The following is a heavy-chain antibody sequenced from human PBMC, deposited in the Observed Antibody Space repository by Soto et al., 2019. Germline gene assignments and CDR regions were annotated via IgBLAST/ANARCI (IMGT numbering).Heavy chain of an antibody. CDR3: AKVRLDIVVVVAILTYYFDY. Sequence: GGSLRLSCAASGFTFSSYAMSWVRQAPGKGLEWVSAISGSGGSTYYADSVKGRFTISRDNSKNTLYLQMNSLRAEDTAVYYCAKVRLDIVVVVAILTYYFDYWGQGTLVTVSS. V-gene: IGHV3-23*01. D-gene: IGHD2-15*01. CDR2: ISGSGGST. J-gene: IGHJ4*02. CDR1: GFTFSSYA.